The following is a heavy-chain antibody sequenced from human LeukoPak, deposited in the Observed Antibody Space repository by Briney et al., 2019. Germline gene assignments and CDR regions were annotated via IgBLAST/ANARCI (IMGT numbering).Heavy chain of an antibody. V-gene: IGHV4-30-2*01. CDR3: ARTVTTTHFDY. Sequence: ASETLSLTCAVSGGSISSSGYSWSWIRQPPGKGLEWIGYIYHSGGTYYNPSLKSRVTISVDRSSNQFSLKLTSVTAADTAVYCCARTVTTTHFDYWGQGTLVTVSS. J-gene: IGHJ4*02. CDR1: GGSISSSGYS. D-gene: IGHD4-11*01. CDR2: IYHSGGT.